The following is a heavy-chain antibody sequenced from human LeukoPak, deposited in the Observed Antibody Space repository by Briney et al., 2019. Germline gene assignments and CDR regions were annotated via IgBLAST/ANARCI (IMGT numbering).Heavy chain of an antibody. CDR3: AKGNTMVRGVMGGYFDS. Sequence: GGSLRLSCEASGFIFSNIPLHWVRQTPDKGLEWVSGISGSGGSTYYADSVKGRFTISRDNSKNTLYLQMNSLRVEDTAVYYCAKGNTMVRGVMGGYFDSWGQGTLVTVSS. CDR1: GFIFSNIP. CDR2: ISGSGGST. D-gene: IGHD3-10*01. V-gene: IGHV3-23*01. J-gene: IGHJ4*02.